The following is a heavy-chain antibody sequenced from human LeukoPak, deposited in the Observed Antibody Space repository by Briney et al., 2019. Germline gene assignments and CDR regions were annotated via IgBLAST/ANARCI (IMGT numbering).Heavy chain of an antibody. Sequence: SETLSLTCTVSGYSFSSGYYWGWIRQTPGKGLEWIGSIYYSGSTYYNPSLKSRVTISVDTSKNQFSLKLSSVTAADTAVYYCARVVHMVRGVIIDYFDYWGQGTLVTVSS. CDR3: ARVVHMVRGVIIDYFDY. J-gene: IGHJ4*02. V-gene: IGHV4-38-2*02. CDR1: GYSFSSGYY. D-gene: IGHD3-10*01. CDR2: IYYSGST.